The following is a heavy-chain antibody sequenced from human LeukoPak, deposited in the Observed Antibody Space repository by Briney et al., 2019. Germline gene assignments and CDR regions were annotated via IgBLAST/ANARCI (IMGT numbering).Heavy chain of an antibody. Sequence: ASVKVSCKASGYTFTSYDIHWVRPATGQGLEWMGWMNPNSGNTGYAQKFQGRVTMTRNTSISTAYMELSSLRSEDTAVYYCARGYCSGGSCYSNPDNYYYGMDVWGQGTTVTVSS. CDR1: GYTFTSYD. D-gene: IGHD2-15*01. CDR2: MNPNSGNT. CDR3: ARGYCSGGSCYSNPDNYYYGMDV. J-gene: IGHJ6*02. V-gene: IGHV1-8*01.